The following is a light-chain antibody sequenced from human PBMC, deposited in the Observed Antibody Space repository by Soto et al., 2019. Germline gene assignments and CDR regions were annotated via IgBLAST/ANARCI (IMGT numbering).Light chain of an antibody. V-gene: IGKV1-5*03. CDR3: QQYDGSSQT. CDR2: KAS. CDR1: QSINMW. J-gene: IGKJ1*01. Sequence: DIQMTQSPSTLSASVGDRVTITCRANQSINMWLAWYQQKPGKAPKLLIQKASSLESGVPSRFSGGGSGTEFTLTISSLQPDDFATYYCQQYDGSSQTFGQGTKVDIK.